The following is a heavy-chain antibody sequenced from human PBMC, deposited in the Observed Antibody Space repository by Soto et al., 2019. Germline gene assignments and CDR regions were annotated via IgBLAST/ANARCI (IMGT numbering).Heavy chain of an antibody. CDR1: GFTFSSYS. J-gene: IGHJ6*02. D-gene: IGHD4-4*01. CDR3: AREGVDYSNYYYYGMDV. V-gene: IGHV3-48*02. CDR2: ISSSSSTI. Sequence: GGSLRLSCAASGFTFSSYSMNWVRQAPGKGLEWVSYISSSSSTIYYADSVKGRFTISRDNAKNSLYLQMNSLRDEDTAVYYCAREGVDYSNYYYYGMDVWGQGTTVTVSS.